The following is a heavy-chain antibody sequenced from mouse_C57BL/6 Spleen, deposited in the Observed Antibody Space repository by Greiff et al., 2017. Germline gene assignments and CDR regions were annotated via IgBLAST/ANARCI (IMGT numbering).Heavy chain of an antibody. D-gene: IGHD2-3*01. Sequence: VQLQESGAELVRPGASVKLSCKASGYTFTDYYINWVKQRPGQGLEWIARIYPGSGNTYYNEKFKGKATLTAEKSSGTAYMQLSSLTSEDSAVYFCARFDGYYFDYWGQGTTLTVSS. CDR1: GYTFTDYY. CDR3: ARFDGYYFDY. V-gene: IGHV1-76*01. CDR2: IYPGSGNT. J-gene: IGHJ2*01.